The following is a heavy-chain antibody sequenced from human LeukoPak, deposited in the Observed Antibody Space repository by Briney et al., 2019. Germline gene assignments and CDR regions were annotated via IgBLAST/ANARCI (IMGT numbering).Heavy chain of an antibody. D-gene: IGHD2-15*01. CDR2: TRNKANGYYT. J-gene: IGHJ3*02. Sequence: PGGSLGLSCAASGFTFSDHFMDWVRQAPGKGLEWVGRTRNKANGYYTEYAASVKGRFTISRDDSKSSLFLQMNSLKTEDTAVYYCARQSRTCSGDTCYQLDAFDIWGQGTMVTVSS. CDR1: GFTFSDHF. V-gene: IGHV3-72*01. CDR3: ARQSRTCSGDTCYQLDAFDI.